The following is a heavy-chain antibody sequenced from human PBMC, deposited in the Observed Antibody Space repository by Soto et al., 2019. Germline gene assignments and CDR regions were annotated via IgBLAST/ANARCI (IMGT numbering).Heavy chain of an antibody. V-gene: IGHV1-18*01. D-gene: IGHD3-3*01. Sequence: QVQLVQSGAEVKKPGASVKVSCKASGYTFTSYGISWVRQAPGQGLEWMGWISAYNGNTNYAQKLQGRVTMTTDTSTSTAYMELRSLRSDDTAVYYCERGGDTADFGVVIRDYYYYYYMDVWGKGTTVTVSS. CDR2: ISAYNGNT. J-gene: IGHJ6*03. CDR1: GYTFTSYG. CDR3: ERGGDTADFGVVIRDYYYYYYMDV.